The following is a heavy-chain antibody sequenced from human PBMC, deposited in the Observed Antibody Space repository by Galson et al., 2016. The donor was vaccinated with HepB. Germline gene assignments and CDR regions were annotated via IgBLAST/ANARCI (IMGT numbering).Heavy chain of an antibody. CDR3: ATFLGGSPFSFYYHGMDV. Sequence: SLRLSCAASGFTFSKTWMNWVRQAPGKGLEWVGRIKSKTDAGTIDYAAPVKDRFTISRDDSENMLYLQMNSLKTEDTAIYHCATFLGGSPFSFYYHGMDVWGQGTTVTVSS. CDR1: GFTFSKTW. D-gene: IGHD3-10*01. V-gene: IGHV3-15*01. CDR2: IKSKTDAGTI. J-gene: IGHJ6*02.